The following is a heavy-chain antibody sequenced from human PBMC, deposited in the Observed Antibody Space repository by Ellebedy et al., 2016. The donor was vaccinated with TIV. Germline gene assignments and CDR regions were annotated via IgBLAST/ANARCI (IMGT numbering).Heavy chain of an antibody. V-gene: IGHV3-23*01. Sequence: GESLKISCEASGFTFSSHAMSWVRQAPGKGSEWVSAVVGSGERTFYADSVKGRFTISRDNSKNTLYLQMNSLRAEDTAVYYCAKEMALGKPYDYWGLGALVTVSS. CDR2: VVGSGERT. J-gene: IGHJ4*02. CDR3: AKEMALGKPYDY. D-gene: IGHD1-26*01. CDR1: GFTFSSHA.